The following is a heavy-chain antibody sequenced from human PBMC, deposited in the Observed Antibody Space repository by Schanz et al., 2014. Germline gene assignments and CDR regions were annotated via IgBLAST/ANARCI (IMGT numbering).Heavy chain of an antibody. CDR3: ARGIGGYGANNYFDY. CDR1: EYSFTSYS. Sequence: QVHLVQSGAEVKRPGASVKVSCKASEYSFTSYSMHWVRQAPGQRLEWMGWINTGSGDTKYSQNFQGRVTITRDTCASTAYMELSSLRSEDTAVYSCARGIGGYGANNYFDYWGQGTLVTVSS. D-gene: IGHD5-12*01. J-gene: IGHJ4*02. V-gene: IGHV1-3*04. CDR2: INTGSGDT.